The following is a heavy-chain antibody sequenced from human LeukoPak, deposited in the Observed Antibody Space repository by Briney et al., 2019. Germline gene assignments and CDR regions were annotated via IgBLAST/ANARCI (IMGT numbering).Heavy chain of an antibody. V-gene: IGHV4-59*12. Sequence: SETLSLTCTVSGGSISSYYWSWIRQPPGKGLEWIGYIYYSGSTNYNPSLKSRVTMSVDTSKNQFSLKLSSVTAADTAVYYCAREHILNWNWYDSSGYYYRVFDYWGQGTLVTVSS. D-gene: IGHD3-22*01. J-gene: IGHJ4*02. CDR1: GGSISSYY. CDR3: AREHILNWNWYDSSGYYYRVFDY. CDR2: IYYSGST.